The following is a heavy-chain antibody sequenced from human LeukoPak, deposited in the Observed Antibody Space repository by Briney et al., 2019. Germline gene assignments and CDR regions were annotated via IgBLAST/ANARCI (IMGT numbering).Heavy chain of an antibody. CDR1: GFTFSSYA. D-gene: IGHD1-14*01. CDR2: ISYDGSNK. V-gene: IGHV3-30*01. CDR3: ARELHRPGDLYYFDY. J-gene: IGHJ4*02. Sequence: PGGSLRLSCAASGFTFSSYAMHWVRQAPGKGLEWVAVISYDGSNKYYADSVKGRFTISRDNSKNTLSLQMNSLRAEDTAVYYCARELHRPGDLYYFDYWGQRTLVTVSS.